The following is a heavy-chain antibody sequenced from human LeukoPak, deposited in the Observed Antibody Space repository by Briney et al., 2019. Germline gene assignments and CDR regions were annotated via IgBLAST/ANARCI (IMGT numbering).Heavy chain of an antibody. Sequence: PSETLSLTCTVSGGSISSYYWSWIRQPPGKGLEWIGYIYYSGSTNYNPSLKSRVTISVDTSKNQFSLKLSSVTAADTAVYYCARSGYYYAPFDYWGQGTLVTVSS. D-gene: IGHD3-22*01. CDR2: IYYSGST. J-gene: IGHJ4*02. V-gene: IGHV4-59*12. CDR3: ARSGYYYAPFDY. CDR1: GGSISSYY.